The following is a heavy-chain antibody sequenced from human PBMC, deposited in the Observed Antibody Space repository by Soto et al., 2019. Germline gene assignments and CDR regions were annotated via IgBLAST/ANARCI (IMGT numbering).Heavy chain of an antibody. V-gene: IGHV4-59*01. J-gene: IGHJ6*03. D-gene: IGHD3-10*01. Sequence: PSETLSLTCTVSGGSISSYYWSWIRQPPGKGLEWIGYIYYSGSTNYNPSLKSRVTISVDTSKNQFSLKLSSVTAADTAVYYCARSPYYAPGNYYYYYMDVWGKGTTVTVSS. CDR1: GGSISSYY. CDR2: IYYSGST. CDR3: ARSPYYAPGNYYYYYMDV.